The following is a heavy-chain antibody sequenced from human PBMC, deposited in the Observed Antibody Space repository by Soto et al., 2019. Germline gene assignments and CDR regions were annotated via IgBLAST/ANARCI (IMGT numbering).Heavy chain of an antibody. CDR2: IYSGDSDT. CDR1: GYSFTKYW. D-gene: IGHD2-2*01. V-gene: IGHV5-51*01. J-gene: IGHJ3*01. Sequence: PGESLKISCKGSGYSFTKYWIGWVRQMPGKGLKWMGIIYSGDSDTRYSPSFQGQVTMSVDKSINTVYLEWNSLKASDTAMYFCARPGYCSSISCYGPFDGFDVWGQGTMVTVSS. CDR3: ARPGYCSSISCYGPFDGFDV.